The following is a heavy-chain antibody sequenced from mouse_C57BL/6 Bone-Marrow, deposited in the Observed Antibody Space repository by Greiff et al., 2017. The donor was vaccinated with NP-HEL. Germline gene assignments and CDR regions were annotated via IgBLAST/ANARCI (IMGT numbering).Heavy chain of an antibody. CDR1: GYTFTSYW. J-gene: IGHJ1*03. V-gene: IGHV1-64*01. D-gene: IGHD1-2*01. CDR3: ARWGHYYGPRYFDV. CDR2: IHPNSGST. Sequence: QVQLQQPGAELVKPGASVKLSCKASGYTFTSYWMHWVKQRPGQGLEWIGMIHPNSGSTNYNEKFKSKATLTVDKSSSTAYMQLSSLTSEDTAVYYCARWGHYYGPRYFDVWGTGTTVTVSS.